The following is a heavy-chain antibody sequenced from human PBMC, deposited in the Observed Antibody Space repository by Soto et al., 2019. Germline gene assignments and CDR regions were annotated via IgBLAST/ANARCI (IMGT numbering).Heavy chain of an antibody. CDR3: ARVDRVYGHYGVKFDS. J-gene: IGHJ4*02. V-gene: IGHV1-18*01. CDR1: GYTFIDYG. D-gene: IGHD4-17*01. CDR2: ISAYNGNT. Sequence: GASVKVSCKASGYTFIDYGFSWVRQAPGQGLEWMGWISAYNGNTRNAQKFQGRLTMTRETSTSTAYMELRSLRSDDTAVYYCARVDRVYGHYGVKFDSWGQGTLVTVSS.